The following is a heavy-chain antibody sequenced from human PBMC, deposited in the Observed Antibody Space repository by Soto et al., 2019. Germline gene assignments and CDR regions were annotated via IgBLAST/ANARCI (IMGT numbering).Heavy chain of an antibody. J-gene: IGHJ4*02. CDR2: IKSKTDGGTT. Sequence: GGSLRLSCAASGFTFSNAWMNWVRQAPGKGLEWVGRIKSKTDGGTTDYVAPVKGRFTISRDDSKNTLYLQMNSLKTEDTAVYYCTTLITKIYYDSSRTALDYWGQGTLVTVSS. CDR3: TTLITKIYYDSSRTALDY. D-gene: IGHD3-22*01. V-gene: IGHV3-15*07. CDR1: GFTFSNAW.